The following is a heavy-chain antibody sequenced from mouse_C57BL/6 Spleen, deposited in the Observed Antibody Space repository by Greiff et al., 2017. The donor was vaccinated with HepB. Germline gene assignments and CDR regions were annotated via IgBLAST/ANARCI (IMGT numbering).Heavy chain of an antibody. CDR3: ALTLAY. J-gene: IGHJ3*01. V-gene: IGHV1-54*01. D-gene: IGHD4-1*01. CDR2: INPGSGGT. Sequence: QVQLQQSGAELVRPGTSVKVSCKASGYAFTNYLIEWVKQRPGQGLEWIGVINPGSGGTNYNEKFKGKATLTADKSSSTAYMQLSSLTSEDSAVYFCALTLAYWGQVTLVTVSA. CDR1: GYAFTNYL.